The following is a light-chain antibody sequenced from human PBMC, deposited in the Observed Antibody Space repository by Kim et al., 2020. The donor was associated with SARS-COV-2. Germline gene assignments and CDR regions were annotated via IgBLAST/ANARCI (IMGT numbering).Light chain of an antibody. CDR2: EGS. CDR3: CSYAGSSTWV. Sequence: SALTQPASVSGSPGQSITISCTGTSSDVGSYNLVSWYQLHPGKAPKLMIYEGSKRPSGVSNRFSGSKSGNTASLTISGLQAEDEADYYCCSYAGSSTWVFGGGTQMTV. V-gene: IGLV2-23*01. CDR1: SSDVGSYNL. J-gene: IGLJ3*02.